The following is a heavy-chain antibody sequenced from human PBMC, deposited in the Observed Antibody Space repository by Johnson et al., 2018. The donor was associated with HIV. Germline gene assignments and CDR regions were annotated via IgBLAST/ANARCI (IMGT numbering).Heavy chain of an antibody. V-gene: IGHV3-30*04. CDR3: ARDAQHFRNYFGSGNGAFDV. Sequence: QEKLVESGGGVVQPGRSLRLSCGASGFTFSSYAMHWVRQAPGKGLEWVAVISYDGSNKYYADSVKGRFTISRDNSKNTLYLQMNSLRSEDTAVYYCARDAQHFRNYFGSGNGAFDVWGQGTMVTVSS. D-gene: IGHD3-10*01. CDR1: GFTFSSYA. J-gene: IGHJ3*01. CDR2: ISYDGSNK.